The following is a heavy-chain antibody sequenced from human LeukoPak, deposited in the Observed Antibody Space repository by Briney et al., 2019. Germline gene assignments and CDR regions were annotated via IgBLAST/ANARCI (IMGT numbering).Heavy chain of an antibody. CDR3: ATRYYGSGSYSPGAFDI. Sequence: GASVKVSCKVSGYTLTELSMHWVRQAPGKGLEWMGGFDPEDGETIYAQKFQGRVTMTEDTSTDTAYMELSSLRSEDTAVYYCATRYYGSGSYSPGAFDIWGQGTMVIVSS. V-gene: IGHV1-24*01. CDR2: FDPEDGET. CDR1: GYTLTELS. J-gene: IGHJ3*02. D-gene: IGHD3-10*01.